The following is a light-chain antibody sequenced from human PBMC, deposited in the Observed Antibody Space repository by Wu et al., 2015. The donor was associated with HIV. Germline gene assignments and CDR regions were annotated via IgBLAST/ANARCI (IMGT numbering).Light chain of an antibody. V-gene: IGKV3-20*01. CDR2: GAS. CDR3: QQYGSSPRT. Sequence: EIVLTQSPGTLSLSPGERVTLSCRARQSVSSNYLAWYQQKPGQAPRLLIYGASSRATGIPDRFSGSGSGTDFTLTISRLEPEDFAVYYCQQYGSSPRTFGQGTKVEIK. J-gene: IGKJ1*01. CDR1: QSVSSNY.